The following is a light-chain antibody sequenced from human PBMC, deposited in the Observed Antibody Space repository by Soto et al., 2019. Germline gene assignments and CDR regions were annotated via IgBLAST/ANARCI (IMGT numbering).Light chain of an antibody. J-gene: IGLJ1*01. CDR2: DVT. CDR3: CSYTGDPYV. V-gene: IGLV2-11*01. Sequence: QSVLTQPRSVSGSPGQSVTISCTGTSSDFGGYNYVSWYQQHPGKAPKLMIYDVTKRPSGVPDRFSGSKSGNTASLTISGLQAEDEADYYCCSYTGDPYVFGTGTKLTVL. CDR1: SSDFGGYNY.